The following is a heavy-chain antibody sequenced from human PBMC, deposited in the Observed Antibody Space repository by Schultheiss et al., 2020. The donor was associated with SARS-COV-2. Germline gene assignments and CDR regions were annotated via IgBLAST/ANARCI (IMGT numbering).Heavy chain of an antibody. CDR1: GFTFSSYA. D-gene: IGHD2-2*01. CDR3: ARGDSCLAI. V-gene: IGHV3-23*01. J-gene: IGHJ4*01. CDR2: ISGSGGST. Sequence: GGSLRLTCAASGFTFSSYAMSWVRQAPGKGLEWVSAISGSGGSTYYADCVKGRFTISSDNSKNTLYLQMNIRRAEDKAVYYCARGDSCLAIWGQGTLVTVSS.